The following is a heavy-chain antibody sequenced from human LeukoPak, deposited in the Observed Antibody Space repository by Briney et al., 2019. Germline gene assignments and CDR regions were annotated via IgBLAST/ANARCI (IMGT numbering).Heavy chain of an antibody. Sequence: SQTLSLTCAISGDTFSSKNAAWTWIRQSPSRGLEWLGRTYYRSKWYNDYAVSVKSRININPDTSKNQFSLQLNSVTPEDTAVYYCAREGVGATMANWGQGTLVTVSS. J-gene: IGHJ4*02. CDR2: TYYRSKWYN. V-gene: IGHV6-1*01. CDR1: GDTFSSKNAA. CDR3: AREGVGATMAN. D-gene: IGHD1-26*01.